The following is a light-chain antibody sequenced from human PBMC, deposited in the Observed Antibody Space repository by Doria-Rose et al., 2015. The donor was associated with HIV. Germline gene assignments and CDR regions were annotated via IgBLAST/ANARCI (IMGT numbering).Light chain of an antibody. CDR2: KDT. J-gene: IGLJ2*01. CDR3: QSTDSSGTFVI. CDR1: ALSKQY. V-gene: IGLV3-25*01. Sequence: SYELMQPPSVSVSPRQTARITCSGDALSKQYAYWYQQKPGQVPLLVIYKDTERPSGIPGRFSGSSSGTTVTLTISGVRAEDEADYYCQSTDSSGTFVIFGGGTKLTVL.